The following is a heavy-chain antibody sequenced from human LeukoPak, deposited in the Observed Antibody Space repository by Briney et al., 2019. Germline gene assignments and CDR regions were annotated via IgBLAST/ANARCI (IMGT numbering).Heavy chain of an antibody. V-gene: IGHV1-69*05. Sequence: ASVKVSCKASGGTFSSYAISWVRQAPGQGLEWMGGIIPIFGTANYAQKFQGRVTITTDESTSTAYMELSSLRSEDTAVYYCSRERELYYFDYWGQGTLVTVSS. J-gene: IGHJ4*02. D-gene: IGHD2-15*01. CDR3: SRERELYYFDY. CDR1: GGTFSSYA. CDR2: IIPIFGTA.